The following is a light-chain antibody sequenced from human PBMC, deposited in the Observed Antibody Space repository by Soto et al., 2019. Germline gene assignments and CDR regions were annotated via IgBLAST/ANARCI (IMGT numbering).Light chain of an antibody. Sequence: EIVMTQSPAALSVSQGERATLSCRASQSVSSNLAWYQQKPGQAPRLLIYGASSRATGIPDRFSGSGSGTDFTLTISRLEPEDFAVYYCQQYGSPLTFGGWTKVDNK. CDR2: GAS. V-gene: IGKV3-20*01. CDR3: QQYGSPLT. CDR1: QSVSSN. J-gene: IGKJ4*01.